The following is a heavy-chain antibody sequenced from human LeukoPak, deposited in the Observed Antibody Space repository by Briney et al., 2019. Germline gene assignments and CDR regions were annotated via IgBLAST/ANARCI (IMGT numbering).Heavy chain of an antibody. Sequence: PGGSLRLSCAASGFTFSSFAMSWVRQAPGKGLEWVSAISGGGSDTFYADSVKGRFTISRDNSKNTLYLQVNSLRAEDTAVYYCAKEYPPSGSYYQPYYFDHWGQGTLVIVSS. CDR3: AKEYPPSGSYYQPYYFDH. CDR1: GFTFSSFA. V-gene: IGHV3-23*01. CDR2: ISGGGSDT. J-gene: IGHJ4*02. D-gene: IGHD1-26*01.